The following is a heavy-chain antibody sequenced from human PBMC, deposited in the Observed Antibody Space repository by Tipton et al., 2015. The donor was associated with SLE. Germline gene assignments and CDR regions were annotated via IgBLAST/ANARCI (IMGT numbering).Heavy chain of an antibody. J-gene: IGHJ6*02. V-gene: IGHV3-7*01. CDR2: IKQDGSEK. Sequence: SLRLSCAASGFTFSSYWMSWVRQAPGKGLEWVANIKQDGSEKYYVDSVKGRFTISRDNAKNSLYLQMSSLRAEDTAVYYCVKASAAAGHSYYYYYGMDVWGQGTTVTVSS. D-gene: IGHD6-13*01. CDR1: GFTFSSYW. CDR3: VKASAAAGHSYYYYYGMDV.